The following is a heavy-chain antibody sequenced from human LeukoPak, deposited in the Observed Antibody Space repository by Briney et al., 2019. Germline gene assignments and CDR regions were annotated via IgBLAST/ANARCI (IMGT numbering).Heavy chain of an antibody. CDR1: GYTFTSYG. Sequence: GASVKVSCKASGYTFTSYGISWVRQAPGQGLEWMGWINPNSGGTNYAQKFQGRVTMTRDTSISTAYMELSRLSSDDTAVYYCARAGGFKDVYNPLVVYYYYGMDVWGQGTTVTVSS. CDR2: INPNSGGT. V-gene: IGHV1-2*02. CDR3: ARAGGFKDVYNPLVVYYYYGMDV. J-gene: IGHJ6*02. D-gene: IGHD5-24*01.